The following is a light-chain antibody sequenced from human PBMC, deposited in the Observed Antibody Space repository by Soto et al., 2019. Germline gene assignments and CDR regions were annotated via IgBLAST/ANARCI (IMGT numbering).Light chain of an antibody. CDR3: QQYNSYWT. V-gene: IGKV1-5*03. J-gene: IGKJ1*01. Sequence: DIQMTQSPSTLSASVGDRVTITCRASQSISSRLAWYQQKPGKAPKVLIYKASSLESGVPSRFSGSGSGTEFTLTISSMQPDDFATYYCQQYNSYWTFGQGTKVESK. CDR1: QSISSR. CDR2: KAS.